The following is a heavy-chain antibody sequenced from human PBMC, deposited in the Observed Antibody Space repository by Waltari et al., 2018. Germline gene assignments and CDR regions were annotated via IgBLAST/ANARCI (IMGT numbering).Heavy chain of an antibody. D-gene: IGHD1-20*01. V-gene: IGHV4-4*09. J-gene: IGHJ4*02. CDR2: IRHTGLT. Sequence: VQLQESVSGRGEPWENLSLICSVSGGSINNYFCNWIRQPPGKGLQWIGYIRHTGLTKSNPSLKSRVTMAVDTSKSQLSLRFTSVSATDTAVYFCARWDSPGRYFGDWGQGTPVTVSS. CDR1: GGSINNYF. CDR3: ARWDSPGRYFGD.